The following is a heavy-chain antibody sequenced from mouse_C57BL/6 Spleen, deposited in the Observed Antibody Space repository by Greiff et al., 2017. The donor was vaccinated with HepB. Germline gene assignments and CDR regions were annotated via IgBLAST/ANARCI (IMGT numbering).Heavy chain of an antibody. V-gene: IGHV1-82*01. CDR2: IYPGDGDT. CDR1: GYAFSSSW. CDR3: AERDAMDY. J-gene: IGHJ4*01. Sequence: QVQLKESGPELVKPGASVKISCKASGYAFSSSWMNWVKQRPGKGLEWIGRIYPGDGDTNYNGKFKGKATLTADKSSSTAYMQLSSLTSEDSAVYFCAERDAMDYWGQGTSVTVSS.